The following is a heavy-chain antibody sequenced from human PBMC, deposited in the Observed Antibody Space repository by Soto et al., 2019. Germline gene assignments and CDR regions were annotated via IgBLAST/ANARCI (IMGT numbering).Heavy chain of an antibody. V-gene: IGHV3-23*01. D-gene: IGHD6-19*01. J-gene: IGHJ4*02. CDR1: GFTFSSYA. Sequence: GGSLRLSCAASGFTFSSYAMSWVRQAPGKGLEWVSAISGSGGSTYYADSVKGRFTISRDNSKNTLYLQMNSLRAEDTAVYYCAKGYRIAVAGTGFDYWGQGTLVTVSS. CDR2: ISGSGGST. CDR3: AKGYRIAVAGTGFDY.